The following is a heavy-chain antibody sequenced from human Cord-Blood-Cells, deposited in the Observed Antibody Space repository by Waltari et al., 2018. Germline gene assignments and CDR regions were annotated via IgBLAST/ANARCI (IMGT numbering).Heavy chain of an antibody. CDR1: GGSFSGYY. CDR2: INHSGST. Sequence: QVQLQPWGAGLLKPPDTLSLTCAVYGGSFSGYYWGCIRPPPGKGLEWIGEINHSGSTNYNPSLKSRVTISVDTSKNQFSLKLSSVTAADTAVYYCARGGARGSGSYYNYWGQGTLVTVSS. CDR3: ARGGARGSGSYYNY. D-gene: IGHD3-10*01. V-gene: IGHV4-34*01. J-gene: IGHJ4*02.